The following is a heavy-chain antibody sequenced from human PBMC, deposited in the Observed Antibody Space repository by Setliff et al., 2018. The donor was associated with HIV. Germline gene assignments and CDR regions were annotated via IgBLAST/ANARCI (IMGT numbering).Heavy chain of an antibody. Sequence: SETLSLTCSVSGGSISSSTYYWGWIRQPPGKGLEWFGDIFYTGSTNYNPSLKSRVSISIDTSENRFSLRLNSVTAADTGVYYCASRGRDGFLIVFATGFDPWGQGTLVTVSS. D-gene: IGHD1-26*01. CDR3: ASRGRDGFLIVFATGFDP. V-gene: IGHV4-39*01. J-gene: IGHJ5*02. CDR2: IFYTGST. CDR1: GGSISSSTYY.